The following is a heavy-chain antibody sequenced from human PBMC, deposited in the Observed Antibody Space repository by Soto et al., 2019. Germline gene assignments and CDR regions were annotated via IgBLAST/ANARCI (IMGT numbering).Heavy chain of an antibody. V-gene: IGHV1-69*13. D-gene: IGHD1-7*01. CDR1: GGTFSSYA. J-gene: IGHJ4*02. CDR2: IIPIFGTA. CDR3: ARDQELPDGDYFDY. Sequence: GASVKVSCKASGGTFSSYAISWVRQAPGQGLEWMGGIIPIFGTANYAQKFQGRVTITADESTGTAYMELSSLRSEDTAVYYCARDQELPDGDYFDYWGQGTLVTVSS.